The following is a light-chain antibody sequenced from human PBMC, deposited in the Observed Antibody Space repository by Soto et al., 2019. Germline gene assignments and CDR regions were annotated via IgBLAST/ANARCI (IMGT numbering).Light chain of an antibody. CDR2: AAS. J-gene: IGKJ1*01. CDR3: QQRSKWRT. CDR1: QGISSY. V-gene: IGKV1-9*01. Sequence: DIQLTQSPSFLSASVGDRVTIACRASQGISSYLAWYHQKPGKAPKLLISAASTLQSGVPPRFSGSGSGTEFTLTISSLEPEDFAVYYCQQRSKWRTFGQGTKVDI.